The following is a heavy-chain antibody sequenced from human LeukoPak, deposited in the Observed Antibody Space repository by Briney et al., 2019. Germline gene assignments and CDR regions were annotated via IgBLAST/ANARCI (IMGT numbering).Heavy chain of an antibody. CDR1: GGSISSGSYY. CDR2: IYTSGST. CDR3: ARESPITMVRGVITYYYYYYYMDV. J-gene: IGHJ6*03. D-gene: IGHD3-10*01. V-gene: IGHV4-61*02. Sequence: TLSLTCTVSGGSISSGSYYWSWIRQPAGKGLEWIGRIYTSGSTNYNPSLKSRVTISVDTSKNQFSLKLSSVTAADTAVYYCARESPITMVRGVITYYYYYYYMDVWGKGTTVTISS.